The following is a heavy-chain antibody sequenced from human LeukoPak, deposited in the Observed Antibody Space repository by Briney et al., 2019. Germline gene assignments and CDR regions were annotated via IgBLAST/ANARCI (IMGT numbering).Heavy chain of an antibody. CDR1: GFTFRTDW. Sequence: GGSLRLSCVASGFTFRTDWMSWVRQAPGKGPEWVASIRDDGSEIYYVDSVRGRFTISRDNAKNSLYLQMNSLRAEDTAVYYCAREWNWGQGSLVTVSS. J-gene: IGHJ4*02. CDR2: IRDDGSEI. V-gene: IGHV3-7*01. CDR3: AREWN.